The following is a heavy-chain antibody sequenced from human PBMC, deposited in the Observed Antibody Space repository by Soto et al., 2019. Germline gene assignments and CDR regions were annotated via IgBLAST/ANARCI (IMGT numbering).Heavy chain of an antibody. D-gene: IGHD5-12*01. Sequence: SETLSLTCTVSGGSISSNSYYWGWIRQPPGKGLEWIGSIFYSGSSFCNPSLKSRITISVDTSKNQFSLRLTSVTAADTAVYFCATQLNKPPTVATAPFDYWGQGTLVTVSS. J-gene: IGHJ4*02. CDR2: IFYSGSS. CDR3: ATQLNKPPTVATAPFDY. CDR1: GGSISSNSYY. V-gene: IGHV4-39*01.